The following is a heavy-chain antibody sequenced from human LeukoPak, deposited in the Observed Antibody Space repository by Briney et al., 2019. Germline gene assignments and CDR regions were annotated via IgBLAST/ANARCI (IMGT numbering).Heavy chain of an antibody. J-gene: IGHJ5*01. Sequence: GGSLRLSCVVSGLTFSKYFMHWVRQAPGKGLEWVSRINDDGTNTYYADSVKGRFTISRDNAKNTLYLQMNSLRADDTAVYYCASRAGQKRAGEWFDSWGQGTLVTVSS. CDR3: ASRAGQKRAGEWFDS. CDR2: INDDGTNT. D-gene: IGHD3-16*01. CDR1: GLTFSKYF. V-gene: IGHV3-74*01.